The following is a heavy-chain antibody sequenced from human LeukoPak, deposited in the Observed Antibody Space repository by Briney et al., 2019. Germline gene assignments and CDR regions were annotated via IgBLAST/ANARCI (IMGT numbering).Heavy chain of an antibody. J-gene: IGHJ3*02. V-gene: IGHV1-2*02. CDR2: INPNSGST. D-gene: IGHD3-10*01. CDR1: GYTFTDYY. CDR3: ARVGGLYGSGSYYSPSDAFDI. Sequence: ASVKVSCKASGYTFTDYYMHWVRQAPGQGLEWMGWINPNSGSTNYAQKFQGRATMTRFTSISTAYMELSDLRSDDTAVYYCARVGGLYGSGSYYSPSDAFDIWGQGTMVTVSS.